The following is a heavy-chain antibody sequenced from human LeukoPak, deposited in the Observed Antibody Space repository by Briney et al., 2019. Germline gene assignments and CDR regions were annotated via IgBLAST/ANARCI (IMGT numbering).Heavy chain of an antibody. CDR2: ISSSSSYI. CDR3: ARIGYSNHYGMDV. D-gene: IGHD4-4*01. CDR1: GFTFSSYS. J-gene: IGHJ6*02. V-gene: IGHV3-21*01. Sequence: GGSLTLSCAASGFTFSSYSMNWVRQAPGKGLEWLSSISSSSSYIYYADSVKGRFTISRDNAKNSLYLQMNSLRAEDTAVYYCARIGYSNHYGMDVWGQGTTVTVSS.